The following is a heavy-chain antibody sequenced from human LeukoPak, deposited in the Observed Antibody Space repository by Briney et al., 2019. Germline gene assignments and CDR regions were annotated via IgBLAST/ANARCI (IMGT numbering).Heavy chain of an antibody. D-gene: IGHD1-26*01. J-gene: IGHJ4*02. CDR2: IYATGSP. V-gene: IGHV4-4*07. CDR3: ARDRKRVGAAYYFDY. CDR1: GASISSYY. Sequence: SETLSLTCTVSGASISSYYWSWIRQPADRGLEWIGRIYATGSPNYNPSLKSRVTISVDTSKNQFSLKLSSVTAADTAVYYCARDRKRVGAAYYFDYWGQGTLVTVSS.